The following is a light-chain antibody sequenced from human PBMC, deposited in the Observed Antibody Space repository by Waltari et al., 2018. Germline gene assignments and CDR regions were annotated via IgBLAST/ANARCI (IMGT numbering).Light chain of an antibody. CDR2: DLN. J-gene: IGLJ2*01. V-gene: IGLV2-14*03. CDR1: SSDVGGHDY. Sequence: HSALSQPASASGSPGQSITIACTGASSDVGGHDYVCWYQQPRGNAPKLIIRDLNNRPACVSTACSGSNAVNTASLTISGLQAVDDADYYCISDSTKSSLILFGEGTKVTVL. CDR3: ISDSTKSSLIL.